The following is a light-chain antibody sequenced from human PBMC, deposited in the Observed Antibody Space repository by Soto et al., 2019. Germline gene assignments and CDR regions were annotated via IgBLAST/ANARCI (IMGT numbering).Light chain of an antibody. CDR1: SSDVGSYNL. V-gene: IGLV2-23*01. J-gene: IGLJ2*01. CDR3: CSYAGSSTL. Sequence: QSALTQPASVSGSPGQSITISCTGTSSDVGSYNLVSWYQQHPGKAPKLMIYEGSKRPSGVSNRFSGSKSGNTASLTISGLQAEDGAEYYCCSYAGSSTLFGGGTKLTVL. CDR2: EGS.